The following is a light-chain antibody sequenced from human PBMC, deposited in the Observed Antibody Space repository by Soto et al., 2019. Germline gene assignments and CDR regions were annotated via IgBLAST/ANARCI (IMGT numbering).Light chain of an antibody. Sequence: DIVMTQSPFSLPVTPGEPASISCRSSQSLLHSNGYNYLDWYLQKPGQSPQLLIYLGSNRASGVPDRFSGSGSGTDLTLKISRVEAEDVGVYYCMQALQTPPYTFGQGTKLEIK. CDR3: MQALQTPPYT. V-gene: IGKV2-28*01. CDR1: QSLLHSNGYNY. CDR2: LGS. J-gene: IGKJ2*01.